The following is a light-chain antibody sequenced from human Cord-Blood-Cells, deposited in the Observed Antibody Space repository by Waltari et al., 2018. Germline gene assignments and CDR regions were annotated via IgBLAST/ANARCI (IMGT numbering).Light chain of an antibody. Sequence: QSALTQPASVFGSPGQSTTISCTGTCSDVGGYSFVSCYQQHPGKAPKLRISDVRNRPSGVSNRFSGSKSGNTASLTISGLQAEDEADYYCSSYTSSSYVVFGGGTKLTVL. CDR1: CSDVGGYSF. J-gene: IGLJ2*01. CDR2: DVR. V-gene: IGLV2-14*01. CDR3: SSYTSSSYVV.